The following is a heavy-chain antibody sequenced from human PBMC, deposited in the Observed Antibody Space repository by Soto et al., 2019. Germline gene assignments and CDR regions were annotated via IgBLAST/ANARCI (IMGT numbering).Heavy chain of an antibody. CDR1: GFTFSSYA. V-gene: IGHV3-23*01. J-gene: IGHJ5*01. CDR2: ISAGGGNT. D-gene: IGHD1-1*01. CDR3: AQTTPSIHWFDS. Sequence: EVQLLESGGGLVQPGGSLRLSCAASGFTFSSYAMSWVRQAPGKGLEWVSAISAGGGNTYYRDSVKGRFTISRDNSKNTLYLQMNRLRAEDTAVYFCAQTTPSIHWFDSWGQGTLVTVSS.